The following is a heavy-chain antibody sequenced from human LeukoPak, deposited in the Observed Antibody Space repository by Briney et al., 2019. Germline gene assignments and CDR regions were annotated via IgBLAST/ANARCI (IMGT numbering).Heavy chain of an antibody. V-gene: IGHV4-59*01. D-gene: IGHD1-26*01. J-gene: IGHJ6*02. CDR3: ARSSGSYYYYGMDV. CDR1: GGSISSYY. CDR2: MSYSGSA. Sequence: PSETLSLTCTVSGGSISSYYWSWIRQPPGKGLEWIGYMSYSGSANYNPSPKSRVTMSINTSKNQFSLRLSSVTAADTAVYYCARSSGSYYYYGMDVWGQGTTVTVSS.